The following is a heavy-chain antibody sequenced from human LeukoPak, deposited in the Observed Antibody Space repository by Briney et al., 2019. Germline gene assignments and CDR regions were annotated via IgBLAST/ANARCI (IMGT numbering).Heavy chain of an antibody. V-gene: IGHV3-20*04. CDR1: GFTFDDYG. D-gene: IGHD3-22*01. CDR2: INWNGATT. CDR3: ARVIGSSGYYGALDY. J-gene: IGHJ4*02. Sequence: GGSLRLSCAASGFTFDDYGMTWVRQAPGKGLERVSGINWNGATTRYADSVKGRFTISRDNAKNTLYLQMNSLRAEDTALYYCARVIGSSGYYGALDYWGQGTLVTVSS.